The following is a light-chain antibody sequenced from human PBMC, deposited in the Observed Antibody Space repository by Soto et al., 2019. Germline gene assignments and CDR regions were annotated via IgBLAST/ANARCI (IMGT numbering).Light chain of an antibody. J-gene: IGKJ1*01. V-gene: IGKV1-9*01. CDR2: DAS. CDR1: QDFSNF. Sequence: DIHLTQAPSFLSSSRVVRVTIPCLASQDFSNFLAWYQQKPGRAPKLLMYDASTLQSGVPSRFSGSGSATEFTLTISSLQSEDFALYYCQHTLKWPPTFGQGAKVDI. CDR3: QHTLKWPPT.